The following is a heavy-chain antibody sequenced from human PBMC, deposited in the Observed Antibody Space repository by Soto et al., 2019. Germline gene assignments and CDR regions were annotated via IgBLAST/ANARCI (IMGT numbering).Heavy chain of an antibody. J-gene: IGHJ6*02. CDR2: IYYSGST. Sequence: SETLSLTCTVSGGSIISSSYYFFCMRQPPGRGLELIGSIYYSGSTYYNPSLKSRVTISVDTSKNQFSLKLSSVTAADTAVYYCARRFSSVDFWSASGHSKSGMDVWGQGTTVTVSS. V-gene: IGHV4-39*01. CDR3: ARRFSSVDFWSASGHSKSGMDV. D-gene: IGHD3-3*01. CDR1: GGSIISSSYY.